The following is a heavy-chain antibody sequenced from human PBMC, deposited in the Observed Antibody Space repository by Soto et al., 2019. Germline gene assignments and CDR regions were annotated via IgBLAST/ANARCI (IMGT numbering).Heavy chain of an antibody. CDR3: ARAKYDYGDYAGYYYYYYMDV. V-gene: IGHV1-18*01. CDR2: ISAYNGNT. D-gene: IGHD4-17*01. Sequence: ASVKVSCKASGYTFTSYGISWVRQAPGQGLEWMGWISAYNGNTNYAQKLQGRVTMTTDTSTSTAYMELRSLRSDDTAVYYCARAKYDYGDYAGYYYYYYMDVWGKGTTVTVSS. J-gene: IGHJ6*03. CDR1: GYTFTSYG.